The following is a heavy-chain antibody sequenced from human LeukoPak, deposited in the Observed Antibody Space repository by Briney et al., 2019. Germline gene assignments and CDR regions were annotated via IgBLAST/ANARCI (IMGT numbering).Heavy chain of an antibody. CDR3: TRGAGWLIDY. J-gene: IGHJ4*02. V-gene: IGHV4-59*01. CDR2: FHNSGTS. D-gene: IGHD3-16*01. Sequence: SETLSLTCTVSNDSISDYYRGWIRQPPGKGLEWIGYFHNSGTSTYNPSLKSRVTISADTSKNQFSLKLNSLTTADTAVYYCTRGAGWLIDYWGQGILVTVSS. CDR1: NDSISDYY.